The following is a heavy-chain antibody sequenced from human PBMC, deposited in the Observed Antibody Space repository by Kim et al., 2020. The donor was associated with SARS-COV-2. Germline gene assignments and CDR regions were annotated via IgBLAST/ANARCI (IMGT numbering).Heavy chain of an antibody. CDR1: GGSFSGYY. Sequence: SETLSLTCAVYGGSFSGYYWSWIRQPPGKGLEWIGEINHSGSTNYNPSLKSRVTISVDTSKNQFSLKLSSVTAADTAVYYCARGPTTFLWFGELFMDVWGQGTTVTVSS. CDR3: ARGPTTFLWFGELFMDV. J-gene: IGHJ6*02. CDR2: INHSGST. V-gene: IGHV4-34*01. D-gene: IGHD3-10*01.